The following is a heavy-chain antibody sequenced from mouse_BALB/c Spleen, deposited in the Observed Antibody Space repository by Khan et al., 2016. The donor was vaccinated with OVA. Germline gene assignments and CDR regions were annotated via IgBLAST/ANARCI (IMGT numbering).Heavy chain of an antibody. D-gene: IGHD6-1*01. Sequence: QVQLQQSGPDLVAPSQSLSITCTVSGFSLTTYAIHWVRQPPGKGLEWLVVIWSDGRATYNSTLKSRLSISKDNSKSQVFLKINSLQTDDTAMYCCARHQVPLSMDSGGQGTLVTVSA. CDR2: IWSDGRA. CDR3: ARHQVPLSMDS. V-gene: IGHV2-6-2*01. CDR1: GFSLTTYA. J-gene: IGHJ4*01.